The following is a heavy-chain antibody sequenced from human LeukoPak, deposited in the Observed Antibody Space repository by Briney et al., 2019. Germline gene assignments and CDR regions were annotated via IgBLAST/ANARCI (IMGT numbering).Heavy chain of an antibody. CDR2: ISYDGSNK. CDR3: ARELSYYDFWSGSAQREYFDY. J-gene: IGHJ4*02. CDR1: GFTFSSYG. D-gene: IGHD3-3*01. V-gene: IGHV3-30*03. Sequence: GGSLRLSCAASGFTFSSYGMHWVRQAPGKGLEWVAVISYDGSNKYYADSVKGRFTISRDNAKNSLYLQMNSLRAEDTAVYYCARELSYYDFWSGSAQREYFDYWGRGTLVTVSS.